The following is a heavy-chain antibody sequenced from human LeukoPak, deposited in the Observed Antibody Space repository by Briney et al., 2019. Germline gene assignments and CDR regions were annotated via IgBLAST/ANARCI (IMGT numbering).Heavy chain of an antibody. D-gene: IGHD6-13*01. CDR3: ARLWAAAGTLGYHWLDP. CDR1: GGSISSYY. Sequence: SKTLSLTCTVSGGSISSYYWSWIRQPPGKGLEWIGYIYYSGSTNYNPSLKSRVTISVDTSKNQFSLKLSSVTAADTAVYYCARLWAAAGTLGYHWLDPWGQGTLVTVSS. J-gene: IGHJ5*02. V-gene: IGHV4-59*08. CDR2: IYYSGST.